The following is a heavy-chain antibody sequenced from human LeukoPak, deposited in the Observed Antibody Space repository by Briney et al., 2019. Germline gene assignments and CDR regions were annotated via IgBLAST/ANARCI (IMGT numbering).Heavy chain of an antibody. V-gene: IGHV6-1*01. CDR2: IYYRSKWSN. Sequence: SQTLSLTCAISGDSDSSNSAAWNWIRQSPSGGLEWLGRIYYRSKWSNDYALSVESRITINADTSKNQFSLQLHSVTPGDTAVYYCARDILTGSSLWGQGTMVTVSS. J-gene: IGHJ3*01. CDR3: ARDILTGSSL. CDR1: GDSDSSNSAA. D-gene: IGHD3-9*01.